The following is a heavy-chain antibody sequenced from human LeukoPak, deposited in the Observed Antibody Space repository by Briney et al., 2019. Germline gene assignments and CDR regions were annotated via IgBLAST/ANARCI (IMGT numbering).Heavy chain of an antibody. Sequence: SQTLSLTCTVSGGSISSDDSYWSWLRQPPGKGLEWIAYIYYSGSTYSTPSLKSRVTISVDTSKNQFSLKLTSVTAADTAVYYCARVSRGGSGSGAFDIWGQGTMVTVSS. CDR2: IYYSGST. CDR3: ARVSRGGSGSGAFDI. CDR1: GGSISSDDSY. D-gene: IGHD3-10*01. J-gene: IGHJ3*02. V-gene: IGHV4-30-4*01.